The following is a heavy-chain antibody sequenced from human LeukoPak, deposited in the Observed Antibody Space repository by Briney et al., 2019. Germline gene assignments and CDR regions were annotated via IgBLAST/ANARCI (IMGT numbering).Heavy chain of an antibody. D-gene: IGHD6-19*01. Sequence: GGSLRLSCVASRFTFSIYTMNWVRQAPGKGLEWVSYISSSSSSIYYADSVKGRFTISRDSSQNTLYLQMNSLRAEDTAVYYCAKEDSSSFGIWGQGTLVTVSS. V-gene: IGHV3-48*01. CDR3: AKEDSSSFGI. CDR2: ISSSSSSI. J-gene: IGHJ4*02. CDR1: RFTFSIYT.